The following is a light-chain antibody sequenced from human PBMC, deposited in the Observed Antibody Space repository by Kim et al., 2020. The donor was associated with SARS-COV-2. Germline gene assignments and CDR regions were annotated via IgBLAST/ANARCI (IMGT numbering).Light chain of an antibody. J-gene: IGKJ2*01. CDR3: QQYNNWPYT. V-gene: IGKV3-15*01. CDR2: SAS. CDR1: QSVSSN. Sequence: SVSPGERAPLSCRASQSVSSNLAWYQQKPGQAPRLVIYSASTRATGIPARFSGSGSGTEFTLTISSLQSEDFAVYYCQQYNNWPYTFGQGTKLEI.